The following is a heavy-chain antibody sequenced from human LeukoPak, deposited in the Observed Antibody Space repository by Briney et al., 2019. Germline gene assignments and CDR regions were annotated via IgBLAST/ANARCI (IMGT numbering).Heavy chain of an antibody. V-gene: IGHV3-9*01. D-gene: IGHD2-2*02. CDR3: AKVGSYTDY. CDR1: GFTFDDYA. Sequence: GRSPRLSCAASGFTFDDYAMHWVRQAPGKGPEWVSGISWNSGSIGYADSVKGRFTISRDNAKNSLYLQMNSLRAEDTALYYCAKVGSYTDYWGQGTLVTVSS. J-gene: IGHJ4*02. CDR2: ISWNSGSI.